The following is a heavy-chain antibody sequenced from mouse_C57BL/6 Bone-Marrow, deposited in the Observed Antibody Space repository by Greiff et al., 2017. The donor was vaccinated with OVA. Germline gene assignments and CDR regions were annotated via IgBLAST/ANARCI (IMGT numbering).Heavy chain of an antibody. D-gene: IGHD2-3*01. V-gene: IGHV1-54*01. CDR1: GYAFTNYL. CDR2: INPGRGGT. J-gene: IGHJ4*01. Sequence: VQLQQSGAELVRPGTSVKVSCKASGYAFTNYLIEWVKQRPGQGLEWIGVINPGRGGTNYNAKFKSKATLTADKSSSTAYMQLSSLTSEDSAVYFCARAGYYEAMDDWGQGTSVTVAA. CDR3: ARAGYYEAMDD.